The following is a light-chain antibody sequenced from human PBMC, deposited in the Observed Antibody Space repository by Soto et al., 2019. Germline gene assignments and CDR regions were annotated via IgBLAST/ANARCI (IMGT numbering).Light chain of an antibody. CDR3: QQCGSYPYT. Sequence: DIQMTQSPSTLSASVGDRVTITCRASQSISTWLAWYQQKPGKAPNLLIYDASNLESRVPSRFSGSGSGTEFTLTISSLQPDDFASYFCQQCGSYPYTFGRGTRLEIK. J-gene: IGKJ2*01. CDR2: DAS. V-gene: IGKV1-5*01. CDR1: QSISTW.